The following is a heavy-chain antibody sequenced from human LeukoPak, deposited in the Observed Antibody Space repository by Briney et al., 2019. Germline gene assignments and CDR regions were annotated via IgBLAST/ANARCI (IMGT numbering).Heavy chain of an antibody. D-gene: IGHD3-22*01. V-gene: IGHV3-74*01. CDR1: GFTFSSHW. CDR2: INSDGSNP. CDR3: ARQSYYDNYFDY. Sequence: GGSLRLSCAASGFTFSSHWIHWVRQAPAKGLVWVSRINSDGSNPNYADSVKGRFTISRDNAKDTLYLQLSSLRAEDTALYYCARQSYYDNYFDYWGQGTLVTVSS. J-gene: IGHJ4*02.